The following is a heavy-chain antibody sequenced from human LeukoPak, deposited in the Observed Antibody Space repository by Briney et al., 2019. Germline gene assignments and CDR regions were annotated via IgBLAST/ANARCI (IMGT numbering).Heavy chain of an antibody. D-gene: IGHD4-11*01. J-gene: IGHJ6*03. CDR3: ARASVTYYYYYYMDV. CDR2: IHYSGST. Sequence: PSETLSLTCTVSGGSITNYWTWIRQPPGKGLEWIGYIHYSGSTNYNPSPKSRVTISVDTSKNQFSLKLSSVTAADTAVYYCARASVTYYYYYYMDVWGKGTTVTVSS. CDR1: GGSITNY. V-gene: IGHV4-59*01.